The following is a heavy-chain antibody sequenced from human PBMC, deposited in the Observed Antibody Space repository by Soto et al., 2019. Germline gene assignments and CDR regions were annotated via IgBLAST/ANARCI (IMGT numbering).Heavy chain of an antibody. Sequence: SVKVSCKASGGTFSTYTIIWVRQAPGQGLEWMGRILPMLDITNSAQRFQGRVTITADKSTSTAYLELSSLRSEDTAVYYCTLGSWSAETFGIWGRGTMVTVSS. CDR2: ILPMLDIT. J-gene: IGHJ3*02. CDR3: TLGSWSAETFGI. V-gene: IGHV1-69*02. D-gene: IGHD6-13*01. CDR1: GGTFSTYT.